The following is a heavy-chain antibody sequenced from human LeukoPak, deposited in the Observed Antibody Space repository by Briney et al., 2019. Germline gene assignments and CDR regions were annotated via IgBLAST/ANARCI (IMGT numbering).Heavy chain of an antibody. D-gene: IGHD6-13*01. Sequence: GGSLRLSCAASGFTFSSYGMHWVRRAPGKGLEWVAVMSFDGNTKYYADSVKGRFTISRGNSKNTLYLQMNSLRAEDTVVYYCAKIRSKARAAAANAYYGMDVWGQGTTVTVSS. CDR2: MSFDGNTK. J-gene: IGHJ6*02. V-gene: IGHV3-30*18. CDR3: AKIRSKARAAAANAYYGMDV. CDR1: GFTFSSYG.